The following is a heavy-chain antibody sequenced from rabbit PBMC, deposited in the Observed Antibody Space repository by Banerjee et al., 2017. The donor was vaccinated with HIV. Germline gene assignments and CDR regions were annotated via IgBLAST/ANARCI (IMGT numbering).Heavy chain of an antibody. CDR3: ARYDDTSDWVGDALDP. Sequence: QEQLVESGGGLVKPEGSLTLTCTASGLSFSNKYVMCWVRQAPGKGLEWIACINTISGDTVYATWAKGRFTISKASWTTVTLQMTSLTAADTATYFCARYDDTSDWVGDALDPWGQGTLVTVS. V-gene: IGHV1S45*01. CDR1: GLSFSNKYV. J-gene: IGHJ2*01. CDR2: INTISGDT. D-gene: IGHD4-1*01.